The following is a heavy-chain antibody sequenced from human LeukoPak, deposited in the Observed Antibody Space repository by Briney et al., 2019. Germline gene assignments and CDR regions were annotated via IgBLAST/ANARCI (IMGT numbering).Heavy chain of an antibody. V-gene: IGHV3-23*01. CDR2: ISGSGGST. J-gene: IGHJ4*02. D-gene: IGHD3-9*01. CDR1: GFTFSSYA. CDR3: APRLEDYSILYYFDY. Sequence: GGSLRLSCAASGFTFSSYAMSWVRQAPGKGLEWVSAISGSGGSTYYADSVKGRFTISRDNSKNTLYLQMNSLRAEDTAVYYCAPRLEDYSILYYFDYWGQGTLVTVSS.